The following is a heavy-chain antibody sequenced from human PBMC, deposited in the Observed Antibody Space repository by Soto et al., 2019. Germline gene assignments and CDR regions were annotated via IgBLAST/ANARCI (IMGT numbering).Heavy chain of an antibody. CDR3: ARDTDGLHY. CDR2: INTDGSIT. V-gene: IGHV3-74*01. J-gene: IGHJ4*02. CDR1: GLIFSNYK. Sequence: EAQLVESGGGLVQPGGSLRLSCAASGLIFSNYKMHWVRQAPGKGLVWVSRINTDGSITDYADSVKGRFTVSRDNPKNTLYLQMNSLRAEDTAVYYCARDTDGLHYWGQGTLVTVSS.